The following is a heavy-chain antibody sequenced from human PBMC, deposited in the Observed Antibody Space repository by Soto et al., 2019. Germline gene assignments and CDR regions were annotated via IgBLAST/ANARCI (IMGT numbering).Heavy chain of an antibody. CDR1: GGTFSSYA. Sequence: QVQLVQSGAAVKKPGSSVKVSCKASGGTFSSYAISWVRQAPGQGLEWMGGIIPIFGTANYAQKFQGRVTNTADESTSTAYMELSSLRSEDTAVYYCARDDVDTAMPYGMDVWGQGTTVTVSS. D-gene: IGHD5-18*01. CDR2: IIPIFGTA. CDR3: ARDDVDTAMPYGMDV. J-gene: IGHJ6*02. V-gene: IGHV1-69*12.